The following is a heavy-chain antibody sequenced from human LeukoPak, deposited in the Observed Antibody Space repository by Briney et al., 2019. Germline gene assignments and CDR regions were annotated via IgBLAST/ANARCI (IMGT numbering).Heavy chain of an antibody. CDR3: ARVRIQLWLRAELSIRGGDYYYYYMDV. Sequence: SVKVSCKASGGTFSSYAISWVRQAPGQGLEWMGGIIPIFGTANYAQKFQGRVTITADKSTSTAYMELSSLRSEDTAVYYCARVRIQLWLRAELSIRGGDYYYYYMDVWGKGTTVTVSS. CDR1: GGTFSSYA. J-gene: IGHJ6*03. V-gene: IGHV1-69*06. CDR2: IIPIFGTA. D-gene: IGHD5-18*01.